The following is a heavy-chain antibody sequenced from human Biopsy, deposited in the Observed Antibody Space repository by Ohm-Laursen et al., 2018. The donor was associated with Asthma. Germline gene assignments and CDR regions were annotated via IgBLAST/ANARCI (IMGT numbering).Heavy chain of an antibody. CDR1: GGSISSGAYY. CDR2: IYYIGST. V-gene: IGHV4-30-4*01. Sequence: SQTLSLTWDVSGGSISSGAYYWSWVRQPPGKGLEWIGYIYYIGSTYYNPSLKSRVAISLDTSKNQFSLKLSSVTAADTAVYFCARRGGVRRYFDYWGQGTLVTVSS. D-gene: IGHD3-16*01. CDR3: ARRGGVRRYFDY. J-gene: IGHJ4*02.